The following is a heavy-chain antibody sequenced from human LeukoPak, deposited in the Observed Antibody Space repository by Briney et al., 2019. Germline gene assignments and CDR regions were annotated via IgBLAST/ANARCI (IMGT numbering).Heavy chain of an antibody. J-gene: IGHJ6*04. CDR1: GFTFSSSW. Sequence: GGSLRLSCAASGFTFSSSWMHWVRQAPGKGLVWVSRITRDGSSTTYADSVKGRFTTSRDNAKNTLYLQMDSLRDDDTAVYYCARDPGYESWSPFWGGMDVWGNGTTVIVST. CDR2: ITRDGSST. CDR3: ARDPGYESWSPFWGGMDV. D-gene: IGHD3-16*01. V-gene: IGHV3-74*01.